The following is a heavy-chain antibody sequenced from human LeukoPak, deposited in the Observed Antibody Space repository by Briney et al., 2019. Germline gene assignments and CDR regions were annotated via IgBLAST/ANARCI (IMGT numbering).Heavy chain of an antibody. V-gene: IGHV3-30*01. Sequence: GGSLRLSCAASGFDFNSYALHWVRQAPGKGLESVAVISVNGRDKYYANYVKGRFSISRDNSKNTFSLQMNSLRVEDSASYYCATLDWCHKYLVACGSSEFWGQGTLVSVSS. CDR2: ISVNGRDK. CDR1: GFDFNSYA. CDR3: ATLDWCHKYLVACGSSEF. J-gene: IGHJ4*02. D-gene: IGHD2-21*01.